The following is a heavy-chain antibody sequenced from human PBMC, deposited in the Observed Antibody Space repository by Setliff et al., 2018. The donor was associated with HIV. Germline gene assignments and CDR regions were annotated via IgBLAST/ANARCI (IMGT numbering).Heavy chain of an antibody. V-gene: IGHV4-59*11. Sequence: LTCTVSGGSISGHYWSWIRQSPGKGLEWIGNFYYTVSTDYNPSFKSRVTISLDKSNNQISLNLSSATAADTAVYYCARHTVFVRYFDHWGQGMLVTVSS. D-gene: IGHD2-2*02. CDR3: ARHTVFVRYFDH. J-gene: IGHJ4*02. CDR2: FYYTVST. CDR1: GGSISGHY.